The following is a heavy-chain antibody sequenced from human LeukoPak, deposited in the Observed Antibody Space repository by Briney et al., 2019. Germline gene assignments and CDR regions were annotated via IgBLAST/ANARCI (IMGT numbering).Heavy chain of an antibody. V-gene: IGHV1-2*02. D-gene: IGHD5-18*01. CDR3: ARGGGIQLWSHPSYYYYYYMDV. CDR1: GYTFTDYY. Sequence: ASVKVSCEASGYTFTDYYVHWVRQAPGQGLEWMGWINPNSGGTNYAQKVQGRVTMTRDTSISTAYMELSRLRSDDTAVYYCARGGGIQLWSHPSYYYYYYMDVWGKGTTVTVSS. J-gene: IGHJ6*03. CDR2: INPNSGGT.